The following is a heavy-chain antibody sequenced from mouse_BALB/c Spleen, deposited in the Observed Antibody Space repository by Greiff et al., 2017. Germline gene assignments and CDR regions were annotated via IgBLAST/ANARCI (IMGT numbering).Heavy chain of an antibody. CDR3: ARSTGYYYAMDY. Sequence: QVHVKQSGAELARPGASVKLSCKASGYTFTDYYINWVKQRTGQGLEWIGEIYPGSGNTYYNEKFKGKATLTADKSSSTAYMQLSSLTSEDSAVYFCARSTGYYYAMDYWGQGTSVTVSS. CDR1: GYTFTDYY. J-gene: IGHJ4*01. V-gene: IGHV1-77*01. D-gene: IGHD4-1*02. CDR2: IYPGSGNT.